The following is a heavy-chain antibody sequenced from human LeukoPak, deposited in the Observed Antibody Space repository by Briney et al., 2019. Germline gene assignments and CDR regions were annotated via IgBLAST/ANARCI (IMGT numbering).Heavy chain of an antibody. J-gene: IGHJ4*02. CDR3: ARGRYSYGRTFDY. V-gene: IGHV4-34*01. CDR1: GGSFNGYY. CDR2: INHSGST. D-gene: IGHD5-18*01. Sequence: NPSETLSLTCAVYGGSFNGYYWSWIRQPPGKGLEWIGEINHSGSTNYNPSLKSRVTISVDTSKNQFSLKLSSVTAADTAVYYCARGRYSYGRTFDYWGQGTLVTVSS.